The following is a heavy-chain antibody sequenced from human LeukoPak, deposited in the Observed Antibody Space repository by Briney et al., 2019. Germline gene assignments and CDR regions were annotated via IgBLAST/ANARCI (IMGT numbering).Heavy chain of an antibody. V-gene: IGHV3-23*01. CDR2: LSGSGITT. J-gene: IGHJ4*01. D-gene: IGHD6-19*01. Sequence: GGSLRLSCAASGFTFSNSAMSWVRQAPGKGLEWVSTLSGSGITTYYADSVKGRFTISRDNSKNTLYLQMNSLRAKDTAVYYCAKGIYSSGWSYFDYWGHGTLVTVSS. CDR3: AKGIYSSGWSYFDY. CDR1: GFTFSNSA.